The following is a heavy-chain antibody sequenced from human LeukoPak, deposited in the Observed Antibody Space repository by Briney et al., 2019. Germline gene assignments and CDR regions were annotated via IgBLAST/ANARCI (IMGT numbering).Heavy chain of an antibody. V-gene: IGHV1-18*04. CDR2: ISAYNGNT. D-gene: IGHD4-17*01. Sequence: AASVTVSFKASGYTFTSYGISWVRQAPGQGLEWMGCISAYNGNTNYAQKLQGRVTMTTDTSTSTAYMELRSLRSDDTAVYYCARDGSGYGDIWGQGTLVTVSS. CDR1: GYTFTSYG. J-gene: IGHJ4*02. CDR3: ARDGSGYGDI.